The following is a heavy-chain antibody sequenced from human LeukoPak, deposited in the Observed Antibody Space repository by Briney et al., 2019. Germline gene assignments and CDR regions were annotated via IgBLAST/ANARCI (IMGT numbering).Heavy chain of an antibody. CDR3: ARGTHSSSWFHYYYYMDV. V-gene: IGHV3-66*01. D-gene: IGHD6-13*01. Sequence: GGSLRLSCAASGFTVSSNYMSWVRQAPGKGLEWVSVIYSGGSTYYADSVKGRFTISRDNSKNTLYLQMNSLRAEDTAVYYCARGTHSSSWFHYYYYMDVWGKGTTVTISS. CDR1: GFTVSSNY. J-gene: IGHJ6*03. CDR2: IYSGGST.